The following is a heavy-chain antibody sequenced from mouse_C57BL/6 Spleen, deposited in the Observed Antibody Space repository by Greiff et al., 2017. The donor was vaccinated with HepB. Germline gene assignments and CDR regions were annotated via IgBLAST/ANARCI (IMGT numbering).Heavy chain of an antibody. CDR2: IWSGGST. CDR1: GFSLTSYG. V-gene: IGHV2-2*01. D-gene: IGHD2-4*01. Sequence: QVQLKESGPGLVQPSQSLSITCTVSGFSLTSYGVHWVRQSPGKGLEWLGVIWSGGSTDYNAAFISRLSISKDNSKSQVFFKMNSLQADDTAIYYCARHYDYDWYFDVWGTGTTVTVSS. CDR3: ARHYDYDWYFDV. J-gene: IGHJ1*03.